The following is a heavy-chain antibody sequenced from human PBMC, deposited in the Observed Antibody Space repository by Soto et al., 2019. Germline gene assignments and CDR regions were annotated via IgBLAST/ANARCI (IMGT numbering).Heavy chain of an antibody. CDR2: INHSGST. Sequence: SETLSLTCAVYGGSLSGYYWSWIRQPPGKGLEWIGEINHSGSTNYNPSLKSRVTISVDTSKNQFSLKLSSVTAADTAVYYCARAPRVGVATIGYYYYYYGMDVWGQGTTVTVSS. V-gene: IGHV4-34*01. J-gene: IGHJ6*02. CDR3: ARAPRVGVATIGYYYYYYGMDV. D-gene: IGHD5-12*01. CDR1: GGSLSGYY.